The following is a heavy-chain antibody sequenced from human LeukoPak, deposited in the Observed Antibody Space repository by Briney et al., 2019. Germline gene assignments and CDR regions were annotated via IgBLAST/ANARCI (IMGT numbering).Heavy chain of an antibody. CDR3: ARFAVHRRIAVPGQFGLDY. CDR2: IIPMFGTA. V-gene: IGHV1-69*05. Sequence: SVKVSCKASGGTFSNYEISWVRQAPGQGLEWMGGIIPMFGTANYAQKFQGRVTMTRDTSTSTVYMELSSLRSDDTAVYYCARFAVHRRIAVPGQFGLDYWGQGTLVTVSS. CDR1: GGTFSNYE. D-gene: IGHD6-19*01. J-gene: IGHJ4*02.